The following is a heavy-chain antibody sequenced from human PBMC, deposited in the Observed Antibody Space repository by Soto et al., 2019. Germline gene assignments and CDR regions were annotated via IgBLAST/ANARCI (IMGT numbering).Heavy chain of an antibody. J-gene: IGHJ2*01. CDR1: GFTFSSYG. CDR3: ANRLSVPREWYFDL. Sequence: QVQLVESGGGVVQPGRSLRLSCAASGFTFSSYGMHWVRQAPGKGLEWVAVISYDGSNKYYADSVKGRFTISRDNSKNTLYLQMNSLRAEDTAVYYCANRLSVPREWYFDLWGRGTLVTVSS. V-gene: IGHV3-30*18. D-gene: IGHD2-2*01. CDR2: ISYDGSNK.